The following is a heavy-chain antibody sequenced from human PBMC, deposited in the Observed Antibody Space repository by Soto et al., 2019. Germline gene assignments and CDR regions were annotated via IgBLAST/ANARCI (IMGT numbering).Heavy chain of an antibody. CDR1: GGSISSGGYS. Sequence: QLQLQESGSGLVKPSQTLSLTCAVSGGSISSGGYSWSWIRQPPGKGLEWIGYIYHSGSTYYNPTLKSRVTISVDRSKNQFSLKLSSVTAADTAVYYCARSRSGRGWFDPWGQGTLVTVSS. J-gene: IGHJ5*02. CDR2: IYHSGST. V-gene: IGHV4-30-2*01. CDR3: ARSRSGRGWFDP. D-gene: IGHD3-10*01.